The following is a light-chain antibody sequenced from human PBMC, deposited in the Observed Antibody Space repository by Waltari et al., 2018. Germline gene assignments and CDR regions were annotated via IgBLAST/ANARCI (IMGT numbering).Light chain of an antibody. J-gene: IGKJ1*01. CDR1: QSISRT. V-gene: IGKV3-20*01. CDR3: QHYLRLPVT. Sequence: EIVLTQSPGTLSLSPGERATLSCRASQSISRTLVWYQKKPGQAPRLLIYAASTRATGIPDRFSGSGSGTDFSLNISRLEPEDFAVYYCQHYLRLPVTFGQGTKVEIK. CDR2: AAS.